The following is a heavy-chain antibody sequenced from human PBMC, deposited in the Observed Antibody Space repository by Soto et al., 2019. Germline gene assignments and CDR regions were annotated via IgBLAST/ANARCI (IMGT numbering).Heavy chain of an antibody. V-gene: IGHV1-2*04. Sequence: ASVKVSCKASGYTFTGYYMHWVRQAPGQGLEWMGWINPNSGGTIYAQKFQGWVTMTRDTSISTAYMELSRLRSDDTAVYYCARSQGDFWSGFYYWGQGTLVTVSS. CDR1: GYTFTGYY. J-gene: IGHJ4*02. CDR2: INPNSGGT. D-gene: IGHD3-3*01. CDR3: ARSQGDFWSGFYY.